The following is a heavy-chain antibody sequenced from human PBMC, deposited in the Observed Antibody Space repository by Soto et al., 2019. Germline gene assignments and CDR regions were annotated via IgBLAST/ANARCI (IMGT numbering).Heavy chain of an antibody. J-gene: IGHJ4*02. Sequence: AETLSLTCTVSDDSFRGAEYYWSWIRQPLGKGPEWIGYTYYNGDTKYNPALRSRVTMSEDTSKNQFSLRLSSVTAADTAVYFCARGPAYIDGWRTFDLWGRGILVTVSS. CDR3: ARGPAYIDGWRTFDL. V-gene: IGHV4-61*08. CDR1: DDSFRGAEYY. CDR2: TYYNGDT. D-gene: IGHD6-19*01.